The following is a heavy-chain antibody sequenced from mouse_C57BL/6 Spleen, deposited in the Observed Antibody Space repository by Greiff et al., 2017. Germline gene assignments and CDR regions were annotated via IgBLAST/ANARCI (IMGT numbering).Heavy chain of an antibody. CDR2: IYPGGGYT. CDR3: ARGGNYGMDY. J-gene: IGHJ4*01. D-gene: IGHD2-1*01. CDR1: GYTFTNYW. Sequence: QVQLQQSGAELVRPGTSVKMSCKASGYTFTNYWIGWAKQRPGHGLEWIGDIYPGGGYTNYNEKFKGKATLTADKSSSTAYMQFSSLTSEDSAIYYCARGGNYGMDYWGQGTSVTVSS. V-gene: IGHV1-63*01.